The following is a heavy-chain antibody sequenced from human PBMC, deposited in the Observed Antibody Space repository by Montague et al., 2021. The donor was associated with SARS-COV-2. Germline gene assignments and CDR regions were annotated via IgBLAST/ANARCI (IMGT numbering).Heavy chain of an antibody. CDR3: ARFAYRLLFIASYYGMDV. CDR1: GGSFSGYH. J-gene: IGHJ6*02. Sequence: SETLSLTCAVYGGSFSGYHWSWIRQPPGKGLEWIGKISHSGSTNYNPSLKGRVTISIDTSKNQFSLKLSSVTAADTAVYYCARFAYRLLFIASYYGMDVWAKGPRSPSP. V-gene: IGHV4-34*01. CDR2: ISHSGST. D-gene: IGHD2-2*01.